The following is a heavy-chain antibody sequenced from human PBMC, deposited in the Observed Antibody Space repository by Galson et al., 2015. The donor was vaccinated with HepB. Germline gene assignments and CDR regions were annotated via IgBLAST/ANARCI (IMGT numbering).Heavy chain of an antibody. CDR1: GFNVGSSY. D-gene: IGHD2-2*01. J-gene: IGHJ1*01. CDR2: IYAGGFT. V-gene: IGHV3-53*01. CDR3: TRGDHSGYCTTTPCYQ. Sequence: SLRLSCAAPGFNVGSSYMSWVRQAPGKGLEWVSVIYAGGFTYYADSVQGRFTISRDNSKNTLYLQMNTLRAEDTAVYYCTRGDHSGYCTTTPCYQWGQGTLVAVSS.